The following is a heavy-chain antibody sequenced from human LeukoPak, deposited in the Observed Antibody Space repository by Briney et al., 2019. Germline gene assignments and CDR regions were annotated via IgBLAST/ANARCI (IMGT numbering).Heavy chain of an antibody. CDR3: ARECIQRRQLVPLQYPGRAWFDP. CDR2: IIPIFGTA. V-gene: IGHV1-69*05. Sequence: ASVKVSCKASGGTFSSYAISWVRQAPGQGLEWMGGIIPIFGTANYAQKFQGRVTITTDESTSTAYMELSSLRSEDTAVYYCARECIQRRQLVPLQYPGRAWFDPWGQGTLVTVSS. D-gene: IGHD6-13*01. CDR1: GGTFSSYA. J-gene: IGHJ5*02.